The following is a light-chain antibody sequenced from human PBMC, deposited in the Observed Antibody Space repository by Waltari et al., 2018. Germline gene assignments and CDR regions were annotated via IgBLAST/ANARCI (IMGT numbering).Light chain of an antibody. CDR3: CSYAGNYIMI. CDR2: DVR. V-gene: IGLV2-11*01. CDR1: KSDVGAYDS. Sequence: QSVPTQPRSVSGSRGQSVTISCTGNKSDVGAYDSVSWYQHHPGKVPTLMIYDVRRRPSGVPPRFSGSKSGNSASLTISGLQTEDEADYYCCSYAGNYIMIFGGGTKVTVL. J-gene: IGLJ2*01.